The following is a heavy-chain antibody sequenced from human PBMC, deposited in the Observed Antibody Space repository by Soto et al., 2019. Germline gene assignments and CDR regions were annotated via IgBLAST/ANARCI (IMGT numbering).Heavy chain of an antibody. CDR3: ARGGPSGMVRGKFWFDP. J-gene: IGHJ5*02. V-gene: IGHV4-59*12. D-gene: IGHD3-10*01. Sequence: PSETLSLTCAVYGGSFSGYYWSWIRQPPGKGLEWIAYIYYGGSTNYNPSLKSRVTISVDTSKNQFSLKLSSVTAADTAVYYCARGGPSGMVRGKFWFDPWGQGTLVTVSS. CDR1: GGSFSGYY. CDR2: IYYGGST.